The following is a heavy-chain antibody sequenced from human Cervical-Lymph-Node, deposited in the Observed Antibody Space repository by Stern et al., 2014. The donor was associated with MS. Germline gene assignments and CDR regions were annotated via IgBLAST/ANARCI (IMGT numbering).Heavy chain of an antibody. CDR3: AKSLGDNYFYYGMDV. V-gene: IGHV3-11*01. CDR2: ISRGGYTK. J-gene: IGHJ6*02. D-gene: IGHD4-17*01. CDR1: GFSFGDYY. Sequence: QVQLVESGGRLVKPGGALRLSCAASGFSFGDYYMSLIRPAPGQGLEWVSHISRGGYTKEDAESVKGRFTISRDNAKNSLYLQLNSLRAEDAAVYYCAKSLGDNYFYYGMDVWGQGTTVAVSS.